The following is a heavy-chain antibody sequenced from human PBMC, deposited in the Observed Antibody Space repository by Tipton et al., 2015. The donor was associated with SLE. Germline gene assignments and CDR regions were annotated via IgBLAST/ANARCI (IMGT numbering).Heavy chain of an antibody. J-gene: IGHJ4*02. D-gene: IGHD6-19*01. CDR3: ARGGAVAGSETTDY. V-gene: IGHV4-31*03. Sequence: TLSLTCTVSGDSIISGNSYWSWVRQHPGKGLEWIGYIYYTGSSHYNPSLRSRVSFSVDTSKNQFSLKLSSLTAADTAVYYCARGGAVAGSETTDYWGQGTLVTVSS. CDR1: GDSIISGNSY. CDR2: IYYTGSS.